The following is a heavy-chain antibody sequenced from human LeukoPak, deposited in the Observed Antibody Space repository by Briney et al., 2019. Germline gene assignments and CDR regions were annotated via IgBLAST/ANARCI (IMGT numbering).Heavy chain of an antibody. CDR1: GGSISTYY. CDR2: ILYSGST. V-gene: IGHV4-59*12. D-gene: IGHD6-6*01. CDR3: ARDPYFGGSSSRYFQH. J-gene: IGHJ1*01. Sequence: SETLSLTCTVSGGSISTYYWSWIRQPPGKGLEWIGYILYSGSTNYNPSLKSRVTMSVDTSKNQFSLRLSSVTAADTAVYYCARDPYFGGSSSRYFQHWGQGTLVTVSS.